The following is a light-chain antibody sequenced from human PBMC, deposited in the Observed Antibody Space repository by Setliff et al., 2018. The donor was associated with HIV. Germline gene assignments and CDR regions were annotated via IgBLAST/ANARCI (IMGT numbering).Light chain of an antibody. CDR1: SSDVGGYNY. CDR3: SSYAITNTPP. J-gene: IGLJ1*01. CDR2: EVR. V-gene: IGLV2-14*01. Sequence: QSALTQPASVSGSPGQSITISCTGTSSDVGGYNYVSWYQQHPGKAPRLIIYEVRNRPSGVSNRFSGSKSGNTASLTISGLQAEDEADYYCSSYAITNTPPFGTGTKV.